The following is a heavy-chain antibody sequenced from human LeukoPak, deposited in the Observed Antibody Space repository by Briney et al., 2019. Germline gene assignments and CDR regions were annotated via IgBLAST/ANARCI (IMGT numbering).Heavy chain of an antibody. V-gene: IGHV3-21*04. J-gene: IGHJ4*02. CDR1: GFTFSSYS. D-gene: IGHD3-22*01. CDR2: ISSSSSYI. Sequence: GGSLRLSCAASGFTFSSYSMNWVRQAPGKGLEWVSSISSSSSYIYYADSVKGRFTISRDNAKNSLYLQMNSLRAEDTAVYYCARGGVEYYDNDALDSWGQGTLVTVSS. CDR3: ARGGVEYYDNDALDS.